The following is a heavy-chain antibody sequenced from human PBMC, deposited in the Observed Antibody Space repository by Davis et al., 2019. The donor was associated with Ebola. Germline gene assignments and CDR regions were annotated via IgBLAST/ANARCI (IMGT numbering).Heavy chain of an antibody. J-gene: IGHJ4*02. CDR3: ARHLNYDSSGNEGLDY. Sequence: KVSCKGSGYSFTSYWIGWVRQLPGKGLEWMGIIYPGDSDTRYSPSFQGQVTISADKSISTAYLQWSSLKASDTAMYYCARHLNYDSSGNEGLDYWGQGTLVTVSS. V-gene: IGHV5-51*01. CDR1: GYSFTSYW. D-gene: IGHD3-22*01. CDR2: IYPGDSDT.